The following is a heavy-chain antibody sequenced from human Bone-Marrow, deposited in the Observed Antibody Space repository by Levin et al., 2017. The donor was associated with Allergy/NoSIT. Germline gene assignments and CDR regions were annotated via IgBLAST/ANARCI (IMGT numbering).Heavy chain of an antibody. V-gene: IGHV1-2*02. CDR1: GYTFTGHY. CDR3: ARLDATLTPHDAFDI. CDR2: INPNSGDT. J-gene: IGHJ3*02. D-gene: IGHD3-9*01. Sequence: ASVKVSCKASGYTFTGHYMHWVRQAPGQGLEWMGWINPNSGDTDYAQKFQGRVSMTRDTSVSTAYMEMSSLRSDDTAVYYCARLDATLTPHDAFDIWGQGTMVTVSS.